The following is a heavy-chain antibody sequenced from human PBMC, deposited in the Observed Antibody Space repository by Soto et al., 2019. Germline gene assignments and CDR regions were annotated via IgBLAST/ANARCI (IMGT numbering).Heavy chain of an antibody. J-gene: IGHJ6*02. Sequence: QVQLVQSGAEVKKPGSSVKVSCKAPGGTFCTYAISWVRQAPGQGLEWMGGVIPIFGTPKYAQKFQGRVTITAAESTSIGYMELRSLRSEDTAVYYCARSQGGSSSLDIYYYYYYGMDVWGQGTTVTVSS. CDR1: GGTFCTYA. CDR3: ARSQGGSSSLDIYYYYYYGMDV. CDR2: VIPIFGTP. V-gene: IGHV1-69*01. D-gene: IGHD2-15*01.